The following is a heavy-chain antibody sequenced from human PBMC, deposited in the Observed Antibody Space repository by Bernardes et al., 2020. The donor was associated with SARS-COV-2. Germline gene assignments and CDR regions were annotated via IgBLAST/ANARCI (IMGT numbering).Heavy chain of an antibody. D-gene: IGHD4-17*01. CDR3: ARRGDYAWDYYGMDV. CDR2: IYYSGST. Sequence: SETLSLTCAVYGGSFSSYYWGWIRQPPGKGLEWIGCIYYSGSTYYNPSPKSRVTISVDTTKNQLSLMLSSVTAADTAVYYCARRGDYAWDYYGMDVWGQGTTVTVSS. V-gene: IGHV4-39*01. J-gene: IGHJ6*02. CDR1: GGSFSSYY.